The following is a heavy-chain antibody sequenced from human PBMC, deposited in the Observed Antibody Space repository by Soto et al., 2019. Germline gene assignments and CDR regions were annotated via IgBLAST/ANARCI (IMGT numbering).Heavy chain of an antibody. CDR1: GGTFSSYA. CDR3: ARDRRIAARPAYYPYAMDF. Sequence: ASVKVSCKASGGTFSSYAISWVRQAPGQGLEWMGGIIPIFGTANYAQKFQGRVTITADESTSTAYMELSSLRSEDTAVYYCARDRRIAARPAYYPYAMDFPCQATMVTVSS. J-gene: IGHJ6*02. D-gene: IGHD6-13*01. CDR2: IIPIFGTA. V-gene: IGHV1-69*13.